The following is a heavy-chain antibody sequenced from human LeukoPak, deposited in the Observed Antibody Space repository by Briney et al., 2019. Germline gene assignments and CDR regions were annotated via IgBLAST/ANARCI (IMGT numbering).Heavy chain of an antibody. CDR3: ARQNPHYYDSSGAAPRGYWFDP. J-gene: IGHJ5*02. V-gene: IGHV5-51*01. CDR1: GYSFTSYW. D-gene: IGHD3-22*01. Sequence: GESLKISCKGSGYSFTSYWIGWVRQMPGKGLEWMGIIYPGDSDTRYSPSFQGQVTISADKSICTAYLQWSNLKASDTAMYYCARQNPHYYDSSGAAPRGYWFDPWGQGTLVTVSS. CDR2: IYPGDSDT.